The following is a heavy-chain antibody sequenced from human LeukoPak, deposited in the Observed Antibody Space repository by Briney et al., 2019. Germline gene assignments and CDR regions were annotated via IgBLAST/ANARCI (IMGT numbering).Heavy chain of an antibody. V-gene: IGHV4-34*01. CDR3: ARAYCSSTSCYTSAFDI. CDR1: GGSLSDYY. D-gene: IGHD2-2*02. CDR2: INHSGST. Sequence: SETLSFTCAVYGGSLSDYYWSWIRQPPGKGLEWIGEINHSGSTNYNPSLKSRVTISVDTSKNQFSLKLSSVTAADTAVYYCARAYCSSTSCYTSAFDIWGQGTMVTVSS. J-gene: IGHJ3*02.